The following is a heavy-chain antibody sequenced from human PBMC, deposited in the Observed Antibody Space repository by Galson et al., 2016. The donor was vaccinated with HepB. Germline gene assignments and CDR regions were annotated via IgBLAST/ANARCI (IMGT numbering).Heavy chain of an antibody. D-gene: IGHD1-26*01. J-gene: IGHJ4*02. CDR3: AREFLGGTGTAGFDY. V-gene: IGHV3-23*01. CDR1: GFTFSNFA. CDR2: ISGDGEST. Sequence: SLRLSCAVSGFTFSNFAMTWVRQAPGKGLEWVSAISGDGESTYYAGSVKGRFTISRDNSKNIVYLQMNSLRAEDTAIYFCAREFLGGTGTAGFDYWGQGTLVTVSS.